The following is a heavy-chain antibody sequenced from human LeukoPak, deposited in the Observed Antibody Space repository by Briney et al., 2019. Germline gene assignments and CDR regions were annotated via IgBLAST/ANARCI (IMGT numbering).Heavy chain of an antibody. V-gene: IGHV1-2*02. D-gene: IGHD3-9*01. J-gene: IGHJ4*02. Sequence: ASVKVSCKASGYTFTGYYMHWVRQAPGQGLEWMGWINPNSGGTNYAQKFQGRVTMTRDTSISTAYMELSRLRSDDTAVYYCARDKSPTYYDILTGYPLYYFDYWGQGTLVTVSS. CDR2: INPNSGGT. CDR3: ARDKSPTYYDILTGYPLYYFDY. CDR1: GYTFTGYY.